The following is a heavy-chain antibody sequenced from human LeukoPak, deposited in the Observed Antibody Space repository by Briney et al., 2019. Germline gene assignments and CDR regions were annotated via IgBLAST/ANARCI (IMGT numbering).Heavy chain of an antibody. V-gene: IGHV4-61*02. Sequence: SQTLSLTCTASGGSISSGSYYWSWIRQPAGKGLEWIGRIYTSGSTNYNPSLKSRVTISVDTSKNQFSLKLSSVTAADTAVYYCARVGYYDILTGYYGYYYMDVWGKGTTVTVSS. CDR3: ARVGYYDILTGYYGYYYMDV. CDR2: IYTSGST. D-gene: IGHD3-9*01. J-gene: IGHJ6*03. CDR1: GGSISSGSYY.